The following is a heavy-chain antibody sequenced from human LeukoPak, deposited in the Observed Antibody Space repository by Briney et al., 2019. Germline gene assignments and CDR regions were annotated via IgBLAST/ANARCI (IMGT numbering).Heavy chain of an antibody. Sequence: SETLSLTCAVYGGSFSGYYWSWIRQPPGKGLEWIGEINHSGSTNYNPSLKSRVTISVDTSKNQFSLKLSSVTAADTAVYYCARATYSYGHIEYFQHWGQGTLVTVSS. CDR1: GGSFSGYY. V-gene: IGHV4-34*01. J-gene: IGHJ1*01. CDR3: ARATYSYGHIEYFQH. D-gene: IGHD5-18*01. CDR2: INHSGST.